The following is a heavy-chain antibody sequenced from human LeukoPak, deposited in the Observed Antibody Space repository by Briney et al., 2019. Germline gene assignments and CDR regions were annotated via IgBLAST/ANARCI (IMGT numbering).Heavy chain of an antibody. V-gene: IGHV1-2*06. J-gene: IGHJ5*02. D-gene: IGHD2-15*01. CDR3: ARDIVVVVAAVLQFDP. Sequence: ASVKVSCKASGYTFTGYYMHWVRLAPGQGLEWMGRINPNSGGTNYAQKFQGRVTMTRDTSISTAYMELSRLRSDDTAVYYCARDIVVVVAAVLQFDPWGQGTLVTVSS. CDR2: INPNSGGT. CDR1: GYTFTGYY.